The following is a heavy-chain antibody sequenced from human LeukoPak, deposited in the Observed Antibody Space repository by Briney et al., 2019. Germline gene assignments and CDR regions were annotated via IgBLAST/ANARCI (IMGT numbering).Heavy chain of an antibody. CDR1: GGSISSYY. CDR3: ARDAATVTPGDFDY. J-gene: IGHJ4*02. Sequence: PSETLSLTCTVSGGSISSYYWSWIRQPPGKGLEWIGYIYYSGSTNYNPSLKSRVTISVDTSKNQFSLKLSSVTAADTAVYYCARDAATVTPGDFDYWGQGTLVTVSS. V-gene: IGHV4-59*01. CDR2: IYYSGST. D-gene: IGHD4-11*01.